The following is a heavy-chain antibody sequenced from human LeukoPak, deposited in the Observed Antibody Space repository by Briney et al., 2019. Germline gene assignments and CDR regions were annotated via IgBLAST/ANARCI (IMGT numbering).Heavy chain of an antibody. D-gene: IGHD3-22*01. Sequence: GGSLRLSCAASGFTFSDYYMSWIRQAPGKGLEGVSYISSSGTTIYYAGCVKGRFTISRDNANNSLYLKMNSLRAEGTAVYYCARHGTYYYDSSGYYPYWGQGTLVTVSS. CDR1: GFTFSDYY. CDR2: ISSSGTTI. CDR3: ARHGTYYYDSSGYYPY. J-gene: IGHJ4*02. V-gene: IGHV3-11*01.